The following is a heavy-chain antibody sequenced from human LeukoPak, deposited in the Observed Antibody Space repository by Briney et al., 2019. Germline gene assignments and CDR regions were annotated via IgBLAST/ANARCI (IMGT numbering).Heavy chain of an antibody. D-gene: IGHD5-12*01. CDR2: IYHSGSI. CDR3: ARDGPRSGYDLGHFDN. CDR1: RYSISRGYY. V-gene: IGHV4-38-2*02. Sequence: SETLSLTCTFSRYSISRGYYWGWIRQPPGKGLEWIGSIYHSGSIYYNPSLNSRLTISVDTSKNQFSLKLSSVTAADTAVYYCARDGPRSGYDLGHFDNLGQGTLVTASS. J-gene: IGHJ4*02.